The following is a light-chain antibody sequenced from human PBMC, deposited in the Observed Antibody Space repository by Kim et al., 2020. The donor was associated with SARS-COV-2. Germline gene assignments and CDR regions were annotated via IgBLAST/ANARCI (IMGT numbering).Light chain of an antibody. CDR2: GVS. V-gene: IGKV3-20*01. J-gene: IGKJ2*01. CDR3: QQYGRAPDT. Sequence: LFPPSPGPLSLSPGERATLSCRASQSVSSGYLNWYQQKPGQPPRRRIYGVSPRATGIPDRFSGSGSGTDCTLPLSRLEPEDWAGEYCQQYGRAPDTLGQGTKLEI. CDR1: QSVSSGY.